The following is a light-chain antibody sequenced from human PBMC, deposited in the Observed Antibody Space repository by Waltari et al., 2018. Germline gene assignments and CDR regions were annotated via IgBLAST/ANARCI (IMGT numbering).Light chain of an antibody. Sequence: DIVMTQSPDSLAVSLGERATINCKSSPSVLYSNDRKDYLAWYQHRAGQPPKLLIYWASTRESGVPDRFSGSGSGTDFTLTISSLQAEDVAVYYCQQYYTTPGTFGQGTKLEIK. CDR3: QQYYTTPGT. CDR1: PSVLYSNDRKDY. J-gene: IGKJ2*02. CDR2: WAS. V-gene: IGKV4-1*01.